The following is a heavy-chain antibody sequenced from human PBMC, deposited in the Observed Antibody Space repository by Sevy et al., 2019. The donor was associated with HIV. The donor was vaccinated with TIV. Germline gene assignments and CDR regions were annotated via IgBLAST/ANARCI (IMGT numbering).Heavy chain of an antibody. CDR3: VKHWGITQDFDY. D-gene: IGHD3-16*01. J-gene: IGHJ4*02. CDR1: GFPFRDNI. V-gene: IGHV3-64D*06. CDR2: ISRNGVST. Sequence: GGSLRLSCSASGFPFRDNIMGWVRQAPGKRLEYVSGISRNGVSTHFGDSVKGRFTISRDNAKNRMYLQMRNLRPEDTAVYYCVKHWGITQDFDYWGQGTLVTVSS.